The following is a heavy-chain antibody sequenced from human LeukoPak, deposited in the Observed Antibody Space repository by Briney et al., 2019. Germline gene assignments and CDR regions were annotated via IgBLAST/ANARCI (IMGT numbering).Heavy chain of an antibody. CDR1: GFTFSSYA. J-gene: IGHJ4*02. CDR2: ISGSGGST. V-gene: IGHV3-23*01. CDR3: AKDADIVVVVAADFDY. Sequence: GSLRLSCAASGFTFSSYAMSWVRQAPGKGLEWVSAISGSGGSTYYADSVKGRFTISRDNSKNTLYLQMNSLRAEDTAVYYCAKDADIVVVVAADFDYWGQGTLVTVSS. D-gene: IGHD2-15*01.